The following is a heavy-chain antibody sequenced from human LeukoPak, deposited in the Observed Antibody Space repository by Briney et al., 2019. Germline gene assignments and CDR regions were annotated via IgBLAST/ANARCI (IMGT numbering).Heavy chain of an antibody. CDR1: GFTFSSYS. J-gene: IGHJ4*02. CDR2: ISSSTTYI. CDR3: ARSKDPKLAVAGSRTFDY. D-gene: IGHD6-19*01. Sequence: PGGSLRLSCAASGFTFSSYSMNWVRQAPGKGLEWVSFISSSTTYIYYADSVKGRFTISRDNAKNSLYLQMNSLRAEDTAVYYCARSKDPKLAVAGSRTFDYWGQGTLVTVSS. V-gene: IGHV3-21*01.